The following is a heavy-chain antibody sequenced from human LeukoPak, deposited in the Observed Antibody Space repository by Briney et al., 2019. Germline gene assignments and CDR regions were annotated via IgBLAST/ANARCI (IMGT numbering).Heavy chain of an antibody. CDR3: ARDGGIAVAGTGY. CDR2: ISSSSSYI. V-gene: IGHV3-21*01. Sequence: GGSLRLSCTVSGFTVSSNSMSWVRQAPGKGLEWVSSISSSSSYIYYADSVKGRFTISRDNAKNSLYLQMNSLRAEDTAVYYCARDGGIAVAGTGYWGQGTLVTVSS. J-gene: IGHJ4*02. D-gene: IGHD6-19*01. CDR1: GFTVSSNS.